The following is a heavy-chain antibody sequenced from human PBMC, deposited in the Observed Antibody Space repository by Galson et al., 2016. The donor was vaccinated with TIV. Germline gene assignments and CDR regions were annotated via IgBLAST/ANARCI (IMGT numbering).Heavy chain of an antibody. J-gene: IGHJ5*02. Sequence: SVKVSCKASGYNFTNYAMHWVRQAPGQRLEWMGWINAGNGNTKYSQKLQGRVTITRDTSASTAYMELSSLRSEDTAVYYCAKNTGDYNFWSGQGTNWFDPWGQGTLVTVSS. V-gene: IGHV1-3*01. CDR1: GYNFTNYA. CDR3: AKNTGDYNFWSGQGTNWFDP. CDR2: INAGNGNT. D-gene: IGHD3-3*01.